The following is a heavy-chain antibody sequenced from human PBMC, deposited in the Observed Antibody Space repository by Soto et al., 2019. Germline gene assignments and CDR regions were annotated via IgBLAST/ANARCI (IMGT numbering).Heavy chain of an antibody. J-gene: IGHJ4*02. V-gene: IGHV3-23*01. CDR2: ISGSGGST. Sequence: GSLRLSCAASGFTFSSYAMSWVRQAPGKGLEWVSAISGSGGSTYYADSVKGRFTISRGNSKNTLYLQMNSLRAEDTAVYYCAKVGRVATVTGYFDYWGQGTLVTVSS. CDR3: AKVGRVATVTGYFDY. D-gene: IGHD5-12*01. CDR1: GFTFSSYA.